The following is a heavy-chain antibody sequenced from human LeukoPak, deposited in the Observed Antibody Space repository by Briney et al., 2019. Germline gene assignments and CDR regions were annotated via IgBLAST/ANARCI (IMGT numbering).Heavy chain of an antibody. CDR1: GFTFSSYA. V-gene: IGHV3-30*01. J-gene: IGHJ6*03. CDR2: ISNDGSNK. D-gene: IGHD6-13*01. CDR3: ARAGSSSWYFYYYYYMDV. Sequence: GGSLRLSCAASGFTFSSYAMHWVRQAPGKGLEWVAIISNDGSNKYYADSVKGRFTISRDNSKNTLYLQMNSLRAEDTAVYYCARAGSSSWYFYYYYYMDVWGKGTTVTVSS.